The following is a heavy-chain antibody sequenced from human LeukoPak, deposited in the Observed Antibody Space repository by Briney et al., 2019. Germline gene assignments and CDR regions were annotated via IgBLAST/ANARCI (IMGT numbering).Heavy chain of an antibody. J-gene: IGHJ6*02. Sequence: SETLSLTCAVYGGSFSGYYWSWIRQPPGKGLEWIGEINHSGSTNYNPSLKSRVTISVDTSKNQFSLKLSSVTAADTAVYYCARRGYYYYGMDVWGQGTAVTVSS. CDR1: GGSFSGYY. V-gene: IGHV4-34*01. CDR3: ARRGYYYYGMDV. CDR2: INHSGST.